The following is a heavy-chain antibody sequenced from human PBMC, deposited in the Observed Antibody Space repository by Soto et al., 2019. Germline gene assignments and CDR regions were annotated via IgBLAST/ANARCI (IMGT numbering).Heavy chain of an antibody. CDR2: INAGNGNT. D-gene: IGHD4-17*01. Sequence: ASVKVSCKASGYTFTSYAMHWVRQAPGQRLEWMGWINAGNGNTKYSQKFQGRVTITRDTSASTAYMELSSLRSEDMAVYYCARDRRGDYGGNLYYYYGMDGWGQGTTVTVSS. V-gene: IGHV1-3*01. CDR3: ARDRRGDYGGNLYYYYGMDG. CDR1: GYTFTSYA. J-gene: IGHJ6*02.